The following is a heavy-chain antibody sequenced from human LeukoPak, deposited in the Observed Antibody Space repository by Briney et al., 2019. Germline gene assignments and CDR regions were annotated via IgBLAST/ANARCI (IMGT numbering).Heavy chain of an antibody. Sequence: GESLKISCKGSGYSFTSYWIGWVRQMPGKGLEWMGITYPGDSDTRYSPSFQGQVTISADKSISTAYLQWSSLKASGTAMYYCARVPYYYDSSGYYGGLGEYYFDYWGQGTLVTVSS. CDR2: TYPGDSDT. J-gene: IGHJ4*02. CDR3: ARVPYYYDSSGYYGGLGEYYFDY. CDR1: GYSFTSYW. D-gene: IGHD3-22*01. V-gene: IGHV5-51*01.